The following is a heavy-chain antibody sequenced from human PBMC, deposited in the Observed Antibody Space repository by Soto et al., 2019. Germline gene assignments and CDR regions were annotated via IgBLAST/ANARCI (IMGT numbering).Heavy chain of an antibody. CDR2: ISGSGGST. CDR1: GFTFNSYA. CDR3: VKSIAASGYYYYHGMDV. Sequence: VGSLRLSCGASGFTFNSYAMSWVRQAPGKGLEWVSAISGSGGSTYYADSVKGRFTISRDNSKNTLYLQMNSLRGDDTAGYYCVKSIAASGYYYYHGMDVWGQGTTVTVSS. J-gene: IGHJ6*02. V-gene: IGHV3-23*01. D-gene: IGHD6-13*01.